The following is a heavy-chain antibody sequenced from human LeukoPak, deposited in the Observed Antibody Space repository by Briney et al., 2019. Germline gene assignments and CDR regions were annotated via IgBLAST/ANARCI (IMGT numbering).Heavy chain of an antibody. CDR1: GGSISSYY. D-gene: IGHD4-23*01. J-gene: IGHJ6*03. V-gene: IGHV4-59*01. Sequence: SETLSLTCTVSGGSISSYYWSWIRQPPGKGLEWIGYIYYSGSTNYNPSLKSRVTISVDTSKNQFSLKLSSVTAADTAVYYCARGRGTVVTPRDYYYYYMDVWGKGTTVTVSS. CDR2: IYYSGST. CDR3: ARGRGTVVTPRDYYYYYMDV.